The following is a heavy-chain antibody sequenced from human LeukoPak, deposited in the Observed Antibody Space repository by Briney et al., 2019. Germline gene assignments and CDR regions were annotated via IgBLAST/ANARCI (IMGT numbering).Heavy chain of an antibody. CDR3: ARVRRGYSGYGPYYYMDV. CDR2: INAGNGNT. V-gene: IGHV1-3*01. D-gene: IGHD5-12*01. CDR1: GYTFTSYA. Sequence: ASVKVSCKASGYTFTSYAMHWVRQAPGQRLEWMGWINAGNGNTKYSQEFQGRVTITRDTSISTAYMELSRLRSDDTAVYYCARVRRGYSGYGPYYYMDVWGKGTTVTISS. J-gene: IGHJ6*03.